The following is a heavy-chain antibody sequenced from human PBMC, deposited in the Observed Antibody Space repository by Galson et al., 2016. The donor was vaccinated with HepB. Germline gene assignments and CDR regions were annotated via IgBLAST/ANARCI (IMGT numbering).Heavy chain of an antibody. Sequence: QSGAEVKKPGESLKISCQGSGYTFTNHWIGWVRQMPGKGLEWMGIINPGDSDTRYSPSFQGQVTISADKSTRTAYLQWSSLKASDTAMYYCARRDSGWSLFDYWGQGTLLTVSS. CDR3: ARRDSGWSLFDY. V-gene: IGHV5-51*01. CDR2: INPGDSDT. D-gene: IGHD6-19*01. CDR1: GYTFTNHW. J-gene: IGHJ4*02.